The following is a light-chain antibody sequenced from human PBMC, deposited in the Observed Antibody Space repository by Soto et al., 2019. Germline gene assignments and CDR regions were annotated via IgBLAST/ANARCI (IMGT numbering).Light chain of an antibody. Sequence: EIVLTQSPGTLSLSPGERATLSCRASQSVGKNYLAWYQQKPGQAPRLLIYDASSRATGIPDRFSGSGSGTDFTLTTSRLEPEDFGVYYCQQCGSSPLTFGGGTKVEIK. J-gene: IGKJ4*01. CDR3: QQCGSSPLT. V-gene: IGKV3-20*01. CDR1: QSVGKNY. CDR2: DAS.